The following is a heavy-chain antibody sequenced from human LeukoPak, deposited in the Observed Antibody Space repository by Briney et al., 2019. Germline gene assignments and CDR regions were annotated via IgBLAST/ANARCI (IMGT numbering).Heavy chain of an antibody. CDR3: ARDYYDSSGSNWFDP. CDR1: GGSISSYY. Sequence: SETLSLTCTVCGGSISSYYWSWIRQPPGKGLEWIGYIYYSGSTNYNPSLKSRVTISVDTSKNQFSLKLSSVTAADTAVYYCARDYYDSSGSNWFDPWGQGTLVTVSS. CDR2: IYYSGST. D-gene: IGHD3-22*01. J-gene: IGHJ5*02. V-gene: IGHV4-59*01.